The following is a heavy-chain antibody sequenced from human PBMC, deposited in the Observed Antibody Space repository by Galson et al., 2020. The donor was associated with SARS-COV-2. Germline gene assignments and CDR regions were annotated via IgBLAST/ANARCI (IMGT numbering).Heavy chain of an antibody. CDR1: GYSFNSYW. CDR2: IDPSDSYT. J-gene: IGHJ3*02. D-gene: IGHD7-27*01. V-gene: IGHV5-10-1*01. Sequence: HGGSLEISCKGSGYSFNSYWISWVRQMPGKGLGWMGRIDPSDSYTNYSPSFQGHVTISADKSISTAYLQWSSLKASDTAMYYCASQPMNWGDAFDIWGQGTMVTVSS. CDR3: ASQPMNWGDAFDI.